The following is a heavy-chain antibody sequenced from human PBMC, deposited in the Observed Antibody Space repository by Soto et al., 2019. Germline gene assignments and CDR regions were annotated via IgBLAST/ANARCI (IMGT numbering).Heavy chain of an antibody. J-gene: IGHJ4*02. Sequence: QITLKEPGPPLVKPTETLTLTCTFSGFSLTTNGEGVGWIRQPPGKALEWLAFIYWDDDKRYNPSLSSRLTIYKDTSKNEVVLIMTNVDPVDTGTYFCAHRSVFYRSNWNGGYLDHWGQGALVTVSS. V-gene: IGHV2-5*02. CDR1: GFSLTTNGEG. D-gene: IGHD1-1*01. CDR3: AHRSVFYRSNWNGGYLDH. CDR2: IYWDDDK.